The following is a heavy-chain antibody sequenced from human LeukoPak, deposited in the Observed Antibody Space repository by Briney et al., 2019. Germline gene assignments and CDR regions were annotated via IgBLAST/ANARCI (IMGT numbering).Heavy chain of an antibody. CDR3: AKEGVESLDY. D-gene: IGHD5-24*01. V-gene: IGHV3-9*01. Sequence: GGSLRLSCAASGFTFDDYAMHWVRQAPGKGLEWVSGISWNSGSIGYADSVKGRLTISRDNAKNSLYLQMNSLRAEDTALYYCAKEGVESLDYWGQGTLVTVSS. CDR1: GFTFDDYA. CDR2: ISWNSGSI. J-gene: IGHJ4*02.